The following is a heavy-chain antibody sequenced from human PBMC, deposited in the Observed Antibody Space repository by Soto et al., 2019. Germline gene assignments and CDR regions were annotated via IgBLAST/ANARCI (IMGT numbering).Heavy chain of an antibody. CDR1: GGSTSSDNY. CDR3: AREGGESSDGLYYFDS. Sequence: SEALSLTCTVSGGSTSSDNYWSWIRQPPGKGLEWIGHIYYSGNTDYNPSLKSRLAISIDTSKNQFSLKLSSVTAADTAVYFCAREGGESSDGLYYFDSWGQGSLVTVSS. D-gene: IGHD3-16*01. J-gene: IGHJ4*02. V-gene: IGHV4-30-4*01. CDR2: IYYSGNT.